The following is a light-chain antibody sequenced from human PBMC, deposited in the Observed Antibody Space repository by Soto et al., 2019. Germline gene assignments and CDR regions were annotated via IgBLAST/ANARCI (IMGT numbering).Light chain of an antibody. Sequence: DIQMTQSPSSLSASVVDRVTITCRASQGISSYLAWYQQKPGKAPKLLIYAASTLQSGVPSRFSGSGSGTEFTLTINLLQPDDFATYYCQQYHIYSGTFGQGTKVDIK. J-gene: IGKJ1*01. CDR3: QQYHIYSGT. CDR2: AAS. V-gene: IGKV1-9*01. CDR1: QGISSY.